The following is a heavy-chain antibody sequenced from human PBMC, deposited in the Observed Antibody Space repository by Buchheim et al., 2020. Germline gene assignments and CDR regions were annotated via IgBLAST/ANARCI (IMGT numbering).Heavy chain of an antibody. V-gene: IGHV3-30*19. D-gene: IGHD3-22*01. CDR3: ARDSDTSGHYSYFDS. Sequence: QVQLVESGGGVVQAGTSLRLSCAASGFTFSYYVFHWVRQAPGKGLEWVAVIYSHGNDQYYTDSVKGRFTVSRDNFRNTVYLQMNSLRADDTAVYYCARDSDTSGHYSYFDSWGQGIL. CDR2: IYSHGNDQ. J-gene: IGHJ4*02. CDR1: GFTFSYYV.